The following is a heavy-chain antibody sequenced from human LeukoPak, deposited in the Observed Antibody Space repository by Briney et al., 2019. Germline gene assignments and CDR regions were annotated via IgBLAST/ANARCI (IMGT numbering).Heavy chain of an antibody. J-gene: IGHJ4*02. CDR1: GGTFSSYA. CDR3: ARGWELRDY. V-gene: IGHV1-69*01. CDR2: IIAIFGTA. D-gene: IGHD1-26*01. Sequence: GSSVKVSCKASGGTFSSYAISWVREAPGQGRERMGGIIAIFGTANYAQKFQGRDTITADESTSTAYEELGSLRSEDTAVYYCARGWELRDYWGQGTLVTVSS.